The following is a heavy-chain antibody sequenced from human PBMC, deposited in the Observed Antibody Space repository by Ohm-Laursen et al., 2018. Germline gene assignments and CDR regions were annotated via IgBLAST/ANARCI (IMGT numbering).Heavy chain of an antibody. CDR1: GYTFVNYG. D-gene: IGHD1-1*01. V-gene: IGHV1-18*01. Sequence: GSSVKVSCKASGYTFVNYGISWVRQAPGQGLEWMGWISAYNDNTNYAQKLRGRVTMTTDTSTGTAYVELRSLRSDDTAIYYCARGGDNGGWFDPWGQGTLVTVSS. J-gene: IGHJ5*02. CDR3: ARGGDNGGWFDP. CDR2: ISAYNDNT.